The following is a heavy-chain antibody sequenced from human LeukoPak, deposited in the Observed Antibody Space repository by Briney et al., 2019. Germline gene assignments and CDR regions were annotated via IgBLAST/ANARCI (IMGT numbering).Heavy chain of an antibody. CDR3: ARQTFGDHARIDY. CDR1: GGSISSGGYY. D-gene: IGHD4-17*01. V-gene: IGHV4-39*01. CDR2: IYYYGNT. J-gene: IGHJ4*02. Sequence: SETLSLTCTVSGGSISSGGYYWSWIRQHPGKGLEWIGSIYYYGNTNYNPSLKSRVTISVDTSKNQFSLWLSSVTAADTAVYYCARQTFGDHARIDYWGQGTLVTVSS.